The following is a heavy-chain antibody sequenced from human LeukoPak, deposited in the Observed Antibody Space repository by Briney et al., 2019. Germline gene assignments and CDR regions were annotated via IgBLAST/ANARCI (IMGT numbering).Heavy chain of an antibody. J-gene: IGHJ3*02. CDR1: GFTFSSYG. D-gene: IGHD6-13*01. CDR2: IRYDGSNK. Sequence: PGGSLRLSCAASGFTFSSYGMHWVRQAPGKGLEWVAFIRYDGSNKYYADSVKGRFTISRDNSKNTLYLQMNSLRAEDTAVYYCAKDQDRGSSPWDIWGQGTMVTVSS. CDR3: AKDQDRGSSPWDI. V-gene: IGHV3-30*02.